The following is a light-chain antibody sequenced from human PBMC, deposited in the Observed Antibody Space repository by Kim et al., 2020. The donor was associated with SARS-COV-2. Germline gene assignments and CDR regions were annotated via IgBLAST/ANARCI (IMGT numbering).Light chain of an antibody. Sequence: VAVEQTCRITCQGDSRRSYYATWYQQKPGQAPILVIYGKNNRPSGIPDRFSGSSSGNTASLTITGTQAGDEADYYCNSRDSNENVFFGGGTQLTVL. CDR1: SRRSYY. CDR3: NSRDSNENVF. V-gene: IGLV3-19*01. J-gene: IGLJ2*01. CDR2: GKN.